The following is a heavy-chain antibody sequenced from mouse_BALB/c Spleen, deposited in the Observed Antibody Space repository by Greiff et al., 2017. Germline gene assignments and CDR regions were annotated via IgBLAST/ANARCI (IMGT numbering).Heavy chain of an antibody. V-gene: IGHV1S135*01. CDR2: IDPFNGGT. J-gene: IGHJ2*01. CDR1: GYSFTSYY. CDR3: ARWALYYGPLDY. Sequence: VQLKESGPELMKPGASVKISCKASGYSFTSYYMHWVKQSHGKSLEWIGYIDPFNGGTSYNQKFKGKATLTVDKSSSTAYMHLSSLTSEDSAVYYCARWALYYGPLDYWGQGTTLTVSS. D-gene: IGHD1-2*01.